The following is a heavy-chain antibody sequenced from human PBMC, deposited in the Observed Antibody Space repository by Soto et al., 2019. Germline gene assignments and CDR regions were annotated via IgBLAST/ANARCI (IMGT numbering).Heavy chain of an antibody. Sequence: PGESLKISCKGSGYSFTSYWIGWVRQMPGKGLEWMGIIYPGDSDTRYSPSFQGQVTISADKSISTAYLQRSSLKASDTAMYYCARPITIFGVVIKGFDYWGQGTLVTVSS. CDR3: ARPITIFGVVIKGFDY. D-gene: IGHD3-3*01. CDR1: GYSFTSYW. CDR2: IYPGDSDT. V-gene: IGHV5-51*01. J-gene: IGHJ4*02.